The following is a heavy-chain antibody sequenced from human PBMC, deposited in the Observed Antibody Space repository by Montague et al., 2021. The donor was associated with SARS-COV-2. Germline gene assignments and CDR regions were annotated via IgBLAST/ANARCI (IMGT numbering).Heavy chain of an antibody. CDR2: YYSGST. D-gene: IGHD1-26*01. Sequence: SETLSLTCTVSGGSISSSSYYWGWIRRPPGKGLEWIGYYYSGSTKYNPSLKSRVTISVDTSKNQFSVKVTSVTAADMAVYYCARQGGSNYGWFDPWGQGTLVTVSS. CDR1: GGSISSSSYY. CDR3: ARQGGSNYGWFDP. J-gene: IGHJ5*02. V-gene: IGHV4-61*05.